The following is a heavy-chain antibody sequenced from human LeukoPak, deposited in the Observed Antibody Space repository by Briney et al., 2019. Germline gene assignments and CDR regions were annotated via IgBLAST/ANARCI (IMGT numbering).Heavy chain of an antibody. J-gene: IGHJ4*02. CDR3: VGGDGREF. Sequence: GGSLRLSCAVSGFTFSTYAMSWVRQAPGKGPEYVSSISSDSGHIHYADSLKGRFAISRDNAKNSLYLQLNSLRADDTAVYYCVGGDGREFWGQGTLVTVSS. CDR2: ISSDSGHI. V-gene: IGHV3-21*01. CDR1: GFTFSTYA. D-gene: IGHD5-24*01.